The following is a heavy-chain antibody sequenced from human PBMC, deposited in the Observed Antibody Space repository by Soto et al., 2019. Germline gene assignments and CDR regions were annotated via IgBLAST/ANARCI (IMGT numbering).Heavy chain of an antibody. Sequence: AACSLSFMSSGMHWVRKDQGKGLEWVAVICYDGSNKYADSVKGRFTISRDNSKNTLYLQMNSLRAEDTAVYYCARDHRYCSDRNCSPPYGMDVWGQGPTRT. CDR2: ICYDGSNK. D-gene: IGHD2-15*01. V-gene: IGHV3-33*01. J-gene: IGHJ6*01. CDR3: ARDHRYCSDRNCSPPYGMDV. CDR1: SLSFMSSG.